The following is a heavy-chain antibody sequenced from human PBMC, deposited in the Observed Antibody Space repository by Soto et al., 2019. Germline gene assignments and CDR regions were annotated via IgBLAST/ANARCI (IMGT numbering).Heavy chain of an antibody. CDR2: IYHSGST. J-gene: IGHJ6*02. Sequence: QVQLQESGPGLVKPSGTLSLTCAVSGGSISSSNWWSWVRQPPGKGLEWIGEIYHSGSTNYNPSHKSRVTVSVDKSKNQFSLKLSSVTAADTAVYYCASVRGGYYDAMDVWGQGTTVTVSS. V-gene: IGHV4-4*02. CDR1: GGSISSSNW. D-gene: IGHD3-10*02. CDR3: ASVRGGYYDAMDV.